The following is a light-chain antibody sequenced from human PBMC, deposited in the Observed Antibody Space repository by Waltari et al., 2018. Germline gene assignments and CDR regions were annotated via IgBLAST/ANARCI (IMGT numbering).Light chain of an antibody. V-gene: IGLV4-69*01. CDR3: QTGGHGTWV. CDR2: VNSDGSH. J-gene: IGLJ3*02. Sequence: QLVLTQSPSASASPGASVKLTCTLSSGHSTNIIAWLQQQPEKGPRYLMNVNSDGSHNKGVGSPDRFSSSSSGAERYLTISSLQSEDEADYYCQTGGHGTWVFGGGTRLTVL. CDR1: SGHSTNI.